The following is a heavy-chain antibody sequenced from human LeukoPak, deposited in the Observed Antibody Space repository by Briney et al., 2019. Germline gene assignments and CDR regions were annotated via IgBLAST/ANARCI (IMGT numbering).Heavy chain of an antibody. D-gene: IGHD6-19*01. V-gene: IGHV3-23*01. CDR1: GFTFSSYA. J-gene: IGHJ5*02. Sequence: PGGSLRLSCAASGFTFSSYAMSWVRQAPGKGLEWVSAISGSGGSTYYADSVKGLFTISRDNSKNTLYLQMNSLRAEDTAVYYCAKVSTSGWYPTWFDPWGQGTLVTVSS. CDR3: AKVSTSGWYPTWFDP. CDR2: ISGSGGST.